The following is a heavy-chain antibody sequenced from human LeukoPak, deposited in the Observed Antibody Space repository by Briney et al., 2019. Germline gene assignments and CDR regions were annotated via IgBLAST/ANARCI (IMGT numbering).Heavy chain of an antibody. V-gene: IGHV3-53*01. CDR3: ARGVEPLAANTLAY. CDR2: LYSDGNT. D-gene: IGHD1-14*01. CDR1: GFTVITNG. Sequence: PGGSLRLSCAASGFTVITNGMTWVRQAPGKGLEWVSVLYSDGNTKYADSVQGRFTISRDNYKTTLYLEMNSLSPDDAAVYYCARGVEPLAANTLAYWGQGTLVTVSS. J-gene: IGHJ4*02.